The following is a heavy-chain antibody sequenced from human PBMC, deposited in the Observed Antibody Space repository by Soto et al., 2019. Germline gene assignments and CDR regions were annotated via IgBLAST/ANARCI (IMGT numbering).Heavy chain of an antibody. CDR3: ARTSIYSGYDFGWFDP. CDR1: GGPISSGGYY. D-gene: IGHD5-12*01. CDR2: IYYSGST. J-gene: IGHJ5*02. V-gene: IGHV4-31*03. Sequence: SETLSLTCTVSGGPISSGGYYWSWIRQHPGKGLEWIGYIYYSGSTYYNPSLKSRVTVSVDTSKNQFSLKLSSVTAADTAVYYCARTSIYSGYDFGWFDPWGQGTLVTVSS.